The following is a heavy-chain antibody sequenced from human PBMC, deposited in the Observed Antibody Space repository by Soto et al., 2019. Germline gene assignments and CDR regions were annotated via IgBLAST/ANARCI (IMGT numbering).Heavy chain of an antibody. V-gene: IGHV1-18*01. CDR3: ARGIVVVVDATPHTHYYYYGMDV. Sequence: SVKVSCKASGYTFTSYGISWVRQAPGQGLEWMGWISAYNGNTNYAQKLQGRVTMTTDTSTSTAYMELRSLRSDDTAVYYCARGIVVVVDATPHTHYYYYGMDVSGQGPTVTVSS. J-gene: IGHJ6*02. CDR1: GYTFTSYG. CDR2: ISAYNGNT. D-gene: IGHD2-15*01.